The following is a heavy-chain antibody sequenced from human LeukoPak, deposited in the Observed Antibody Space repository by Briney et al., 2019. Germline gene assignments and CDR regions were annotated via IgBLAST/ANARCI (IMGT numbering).Heavy chain of an antibody. J-gene: IGHJ6*03. CDR3: ASSPRSGGTMYYYYYMDV. CDR2: INSSRSTI. V-gene: IGHV3-48*01. Sequence: PGGPQRLSCATSVFTLRRHSVQGLPKAPGKGLVGVSYINSSRSTIYYADSVKGRFTISRDNAKNSLYLQMNSLRAEDTAVYYCASSPRSGGTMYYYYYMDVWGKGTTVTVSS. CDR1: VFTLRRHS. D-gene: IGHD2-2*01.